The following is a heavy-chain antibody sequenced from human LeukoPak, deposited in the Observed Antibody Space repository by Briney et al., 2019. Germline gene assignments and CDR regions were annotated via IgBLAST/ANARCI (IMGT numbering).Heavy chain of an antibody. CDR2: IYSGGST. V-gene: IGHV3-53*01. CDR3: AGMGPQRYRFDY. Sequence: PGGSLRLSCAASGFTVSSNHMSRVRQAPGKGLEWVSVIYSGGSTYYADSVKGRFTISRDNSKNTLYLQMNSLRAEDTAVYYCAGMGPQRYRFDYWGQGTLVTVSS. D-gene: IGHD1-14*01. J-gene: IGHJ4*02. CDR1: GFTVSSNH.